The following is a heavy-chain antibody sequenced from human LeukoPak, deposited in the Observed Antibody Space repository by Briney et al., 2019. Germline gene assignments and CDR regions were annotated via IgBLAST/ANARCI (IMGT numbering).Heavy chain of an antibody. CDR2: ISGSGGST. J-gene: IGHJ4*02. D-gene: IGHD3-22*01. CDR1: GFTFSSYA. Sequence: GGSLGLSCAASGFTFSSYAMSWVRQAPGKGLEWVSAISGSGGSTYYADSVKGRFTISRDNSKNTLYLQMNSLRAEDTAVYYCAKDHYYYDSSGPDYWGQGTLVTVSS. V-gene: IGHV3-23*01. CDR3: AKDHYYYDSSGPDY.